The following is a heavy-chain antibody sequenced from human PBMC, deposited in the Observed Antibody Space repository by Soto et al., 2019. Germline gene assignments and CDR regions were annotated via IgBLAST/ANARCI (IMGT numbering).Heavy chain of an antibody. J-gene: IGHJ6*02. CDR3: AKMGKGGMDV. CDR1: GFTFSSYG. Sequence: PGGSLRLSCAASGFTFSSYGMHWVRQAPGKGLEWVAVISYDGSNKYYADSVKGRFTISRDNSKNTLYLQMNSLRAEDTAVYYCAKMGKGGMDVWGQGTTVTVSS. V-gene: IGHV3-30*18. CDR2: ISYDGSNK. D-gene: IGHD7-27*01.